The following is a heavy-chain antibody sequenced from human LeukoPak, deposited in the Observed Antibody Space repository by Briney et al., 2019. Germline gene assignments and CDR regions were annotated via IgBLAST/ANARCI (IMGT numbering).Heavy chain of an antibody. CDR1: GGSISDYY. V-gene: IGHV4-59*12. J-gene: IGHJ4*02. Sequence: SETLSLTCTVSGGSISDYYWSWIRQPPGKGLEWIGYIYYSGSTNYNPSLKSRVTISVDTSKNQFSLKLSSVTAADTAVYYCARETGGYWGQGTLVTVSS. CDR3: ARETGGY. CDR2: IYYSGST. D-gene: IGHD1-1*01.